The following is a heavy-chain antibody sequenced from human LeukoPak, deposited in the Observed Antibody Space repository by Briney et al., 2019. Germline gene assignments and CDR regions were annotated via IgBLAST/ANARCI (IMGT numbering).Heavy chain of an antibody. CDR3: ASLDPFDY. J-gene: IGHJ4*02. CDR2: INSDGTKT. Sequence: QTGGSLRLSCAASGFTFSSYWMTWVRLTPGKGLTWVSRINSDGTKTDYADSVKGRFTISRDNGKNTLYLQMNSLRAEDTAIYYCASLDPFDYWGQGTLVTVSS. CDR1: GFTFSSYW. V-gene: IGHV3-74*01.